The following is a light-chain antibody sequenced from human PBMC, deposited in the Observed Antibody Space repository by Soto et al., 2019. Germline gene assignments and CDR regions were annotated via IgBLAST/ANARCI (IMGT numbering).Light chain of an antibody. CDR2: AAS. CDR3: QQSYSYSFT. J-gene: IGKJ3*01. Sequence: DLQMTQSPSSLSASVGDRVTITCRASQSISSYLNWYQQKPGKAPKLLIYAASSLQSGVPSRFSGSGSGTDFTLTISSLQPEDFATYYCQQSYSYSFTFGPGTKVDIK. V-gene: IGKV1-39*01. CDR1: QSISSY.